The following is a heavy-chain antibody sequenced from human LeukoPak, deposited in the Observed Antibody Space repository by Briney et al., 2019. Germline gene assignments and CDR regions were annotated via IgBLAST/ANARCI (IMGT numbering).Heavy chain of an antibody. V-gene: IGHV3-21*01. CDR1: DSTFSSFS. J-gene: IGHJ6*02. CDR3: ARDRSTSRYYHGMDV. D-gene: IGHD2-2*01. Sequence: GGSLRLSCAASDSTFSSFSMRWVRQAPGKGLFWVAAISSRSAHIYYADSVKGRFTISRDNAKKTLYLEMNNLRADDTAVYYCARDRSTSRYYHGMDVWGPGTTVIVSS. CDR2: ISSRSAHI.